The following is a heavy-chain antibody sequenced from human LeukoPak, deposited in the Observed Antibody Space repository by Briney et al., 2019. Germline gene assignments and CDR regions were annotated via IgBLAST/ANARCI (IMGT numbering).Heavy chain of an antibody. CDR1: GFTFDDYA. D-gene: IGHD3-3*01. Sequence: GGSLRLSCAASGFTFDDYAMHWVRQAPGKGLEWVSGISWNSGSIGYADSVKGRFTISRNNAKNSLYLQMNSLRAEDTALYYCAKDMGGVSYWYFDLWGRGTLVTVSS. J-gene: IGHJ2*01. CDR2: ISWNSGSI. V-gene: IGHV3-9*01. CDR3: AKDMGGVSYWYFDL.